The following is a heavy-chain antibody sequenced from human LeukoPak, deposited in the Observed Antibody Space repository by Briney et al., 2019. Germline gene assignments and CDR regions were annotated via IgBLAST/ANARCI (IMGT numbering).Heavy chain of an antibody. CDR2: IYYSGSI. D-gene: IGHD5-24*01. V-gene: IGHV4-39*01. CDR3: ARGGGRDGYNLNWFDP. CDR1: GGSISSSSYY. Sequence: PSETLSLTCTVSGGSISSSSYYWGWIRQPPGKGLEWIGSIYYSGSIYYNPSLKSRVTISVDTSKNQFSLKLSSVTAADTAVYYCARGGGRDGYNLNWFDPWGQGTLVTVSS. J-gene: IGHJ5*02.